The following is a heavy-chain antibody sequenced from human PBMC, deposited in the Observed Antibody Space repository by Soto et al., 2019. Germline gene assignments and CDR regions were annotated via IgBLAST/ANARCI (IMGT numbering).Heavy chain of an antibody. CDR3: ARDSIGAVAGTRWFDP. V-gene: IGHV1-3*01. CDR2: INAGNGNT. Sequence: ASVKVSCKASGYTFTSYAMHWVRQAPGQRLEWMGWINAGNGNTKYSQKFQGRVTITRDTSASTAYMELSSLRSEDTAVYYCARDSIGAVAGTRWFDPGGQGTLVTVSS. CDR1: GYTFTSYA. J-gene: IGHJ5*02. D-gene: IGHD6-19*01.